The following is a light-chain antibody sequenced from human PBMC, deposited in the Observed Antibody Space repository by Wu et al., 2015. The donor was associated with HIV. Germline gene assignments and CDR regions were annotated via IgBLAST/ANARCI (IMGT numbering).Light chain of an antibody. V-gene: IGKV3-20*01. CDR3: QHFGTLTRT. Sequence: SPGKGTLXCRASXRVSSRYLAWYQQKPGQAPRLVIYGAYIRATGIPDRFSGSGSGADFTLTISRLEPEDFAMYYCQHFGTLTRTFGQGTKVEI. CDR2: GAY. J-gene: IGKJ1*01. CDR1: XRVSSRY.